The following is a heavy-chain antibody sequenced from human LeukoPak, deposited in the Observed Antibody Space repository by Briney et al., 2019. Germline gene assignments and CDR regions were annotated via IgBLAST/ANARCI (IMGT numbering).Heavy chain of an antibody. CDR2: IKSDGSST. Sequence: PRGSLRLSCAGSGFTLSSYWMHRVRQAPGKGLVWVSRIKSDGSSTSYADSVKGRFTIARDNAKTTLYLQMNSLRPEDTAVYYCARNDYLEDWGQGTLVTVPS. CDR3: ARNDYLED. J-gene: IGHJ1*01. V-gene: IGHV3-74*01. CDR1: GFTLSSYW.